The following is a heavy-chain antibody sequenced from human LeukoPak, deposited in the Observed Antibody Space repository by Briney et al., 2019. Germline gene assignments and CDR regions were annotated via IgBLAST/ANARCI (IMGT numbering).Heavy chain of an antibody. CDR2: IYYSGST. CDR3: ARDAWVGGYDTLTGYYPRYYFDY. J-gene: IGHJ4*02. V-gene: IGHV4-59*12. CDR1: GGSLSSYY. D-gene: IGHD3-9*01. Sequence: SETLSLTRTVSGGSLSSYYWSWIRQPPGKGLEWIGYIYYSGSTNYNPSLKSRVTISVDTSKDQFSLKLSSVTAADTAVYYCARDAWVGGYDTLTGYYPRYYFDYWGQGTLVTVSS.